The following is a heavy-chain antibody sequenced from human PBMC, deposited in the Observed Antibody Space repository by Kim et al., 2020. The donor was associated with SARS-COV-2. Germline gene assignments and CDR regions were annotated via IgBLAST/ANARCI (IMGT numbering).Heavy chain of an antibody. Sequence: SETLSLTCAVYGGSFSGYYWSWIRQPPGKGLEWIGEINHSGSTNYNPSLKSRVTISVDTSKNQFSLKLSSVTAADTAVYYCARVGRGYSYGYSWFDPWG. V-gene: IGHV4-34*01. D-gene: IGHD5-18*01. J-gene: IGHJ5*02. CDR2: INHSGST. CDR3: ARVGRGYSYGYSWFDP. CDR1: GGSFSGYY.